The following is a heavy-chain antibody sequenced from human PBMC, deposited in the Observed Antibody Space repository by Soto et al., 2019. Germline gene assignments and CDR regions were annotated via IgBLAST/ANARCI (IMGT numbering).Heavy chain of an antibody. Sequence: PSETLSLTCTVSGGSISSSRCHWGWIRQPPGKGLEWIAYITYSGTTHYSPSLKSRVSITVDTSKNQFSLNLASVSAEDTAVYYCARTAAAGKYYYGMDVWGQGTTVTVSS. CDR3: ARTAAAGKYYYGMDV. V-gene: IGHV4-39*07. CDR2: ITYSGTT. J-gene: IGHJ6*02. CDR1: GGSISSSRCH. D-gene: IGHD6-13*01.